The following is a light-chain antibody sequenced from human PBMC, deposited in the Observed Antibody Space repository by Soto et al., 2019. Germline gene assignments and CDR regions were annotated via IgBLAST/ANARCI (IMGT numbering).Light chain of an antibody. Sequence: QSALTQPASVPGSPGQSITISCTGTSSDVGGYNYVSWYQQHPGKAPKLMIYDVSNRPSGVSNRFSGSKSGNTASLTISGLQAEDEADYYCSSYTSSSTPWVFGGGTQLTVL. CDR3: SSYTSSSTPWV. V-gene: IGLV2-14*01. J-gene: IGLJ3*02. CDR1: SSDVGGYNY. CDR2: DVS.